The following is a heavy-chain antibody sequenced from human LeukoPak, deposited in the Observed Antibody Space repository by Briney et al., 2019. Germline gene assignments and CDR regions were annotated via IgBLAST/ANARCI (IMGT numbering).Heavy chain of an antibody. CDR1: GFTVSSNY. V-gene: IGHV3-66*01. J-gene: IGHJ4*02. CDR3: ARYLGERDYFDY. D-gene: IGHD3-10*01. Sequence: PGGSLILSCAASGFTVSSNYMSWVRQAPGKGLEWVSVIYSGGSTYYADSVKGRFTISRDNSKNTLYLQMNSLRAEDTAVYYCARYLGERDYFDYWGQGTLVTVSS. CDR2: IYSGGST.